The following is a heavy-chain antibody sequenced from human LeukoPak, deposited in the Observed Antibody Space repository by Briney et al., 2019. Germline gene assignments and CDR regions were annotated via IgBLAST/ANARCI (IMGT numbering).Heavy chain of an antibody. CDR2: IIPILGIA. CDR1: GGTFSSYT. V-gene: IGHV1-69*02. D-gene: IGHD3-22*01. Sequence: ASVKVSCKASGGTFSSYTISWVRQAPGQGLEWMGRIIPILGIANYAQKFQGRVTITADKSTSTAYMELSSLRSEDTAVYYCARANLYYYDSSGHYGGDFDYWGQGTLVTVSS. CDR3: ARANLYYYDSSGHYGGDFDY. J-gene: IGHJ4*02.